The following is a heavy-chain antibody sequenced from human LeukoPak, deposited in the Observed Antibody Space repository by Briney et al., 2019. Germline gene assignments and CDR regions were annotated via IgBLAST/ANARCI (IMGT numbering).Heavy chain of an antibody. V-gene: IGHV1-2*02. CDR1: GYTFTGYY. D-gene: IGHD3-10*01. Sequence: ASVKVSCKASGYTFTGYYMHWVRQAPGQGLEWMGWINPNSGGTNYAQKFQGRVTMTRDTSISTAYMELSRLRSDDTAVYYCARGSYYGSGSYYNPGFNYFDYWGQRTLVTVSS. CDR3: ARGSYYGSGSYYNPGFNYFDY. CDR2: INPNSGGT. J-gene: IGHJ4*02.